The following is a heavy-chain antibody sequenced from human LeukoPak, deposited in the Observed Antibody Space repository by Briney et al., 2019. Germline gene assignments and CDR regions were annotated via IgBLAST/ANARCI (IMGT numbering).Heavy chain of an antibody. CDR3: ARGSIAAHDAFDI. D-gene: IGHD6-6*01. CDR1: GGTFSSYA. V-gene: IGHV1-69*05. CDR2: IIPIFGTA. Sequence: ASVKVPCKASGGTFSSYAISWVRQAPGQGLEWMGGIIPIFGTANYAQKFQGRVTITTDESTSTAYMELSSLRSEDTAVYYCARGSIAAHDAFDIWGQGTMVTVSS. J-gene: IGHJ3*02.